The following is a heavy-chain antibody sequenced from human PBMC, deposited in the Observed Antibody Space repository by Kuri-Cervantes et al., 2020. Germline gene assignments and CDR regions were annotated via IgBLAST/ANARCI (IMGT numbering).Heavy chain of an antibody. Sequence: LRLSCTVSGGSISSGDYYWSWIRQPPGKGLEWIGYIYYSGSTYYNPSLKSRVSISVDTSKNQFSLKLSSVTAADTAVYYCAVHVDTAMVKGFYYWGQGTLVTVSS. CDR3: AVHVDTAMVKGFYY. V-gene: IGHV4-30-4*01. J-gene: IGHJ4*02. D-gene: IGHD5-18*01. CDR1: GGSISSGDYY. CDR2: IYYSGST.